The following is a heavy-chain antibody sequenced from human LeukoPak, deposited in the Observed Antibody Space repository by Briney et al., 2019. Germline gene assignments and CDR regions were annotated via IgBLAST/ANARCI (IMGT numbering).Heavy chain of an antibody. J-gene: IGHJ4*02. CDR3: ARVKSVAARFDY. Sequence: GGSLRLSCAASGFTFSSYSMNWVRQAPGKGLEWVSSISSSSYIYYADSVKGRFTISRDNAKNSLYLQMNSLRAEDTAVYYCARVKSVAARFDYWGQGTLVTVSS. D-gene: IGHD6-6*01. CDR2: ISSSSYI. CDR1: GFTFSSYS. V-gene: IGHV3-21*01.